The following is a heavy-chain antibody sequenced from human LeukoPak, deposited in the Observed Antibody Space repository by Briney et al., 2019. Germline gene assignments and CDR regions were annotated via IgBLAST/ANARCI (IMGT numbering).Heavy chain of an antibody. CDR1: GFTFSSYG. CDR3: AREIGGIAAAPFDY. J-gene: IGHJ4*02. Sequence: GRSLRLSCAASGFTFSSYGMHWVRQAPGKGLEWVASISYDGSNKYYADSVKGRFTISRDNSKNTLYLQMNSLRAEDTAVYYCAREIGGIAAAPFDYWGQGTLVTVSS. V-gene: IGHV3-30*03. CDR2: ISYDGSNK. D-gene: IGHD6-13*01.